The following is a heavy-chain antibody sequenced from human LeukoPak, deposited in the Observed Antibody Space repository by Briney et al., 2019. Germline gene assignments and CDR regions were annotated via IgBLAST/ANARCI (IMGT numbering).Heavy chain of an antibody. D-gene: IGHD4-11*01. CDR3: AKSRYSNSAYEGV. Sequence: GASVTVSCKASRDTFINYYLHWVRQAPAQGLEWMGIISPSGGHTAYAQKFQSSVTMTRDLSTSTVYINLSSLRSEDTAVYYCAKSRYSNSAYEGVWGSGTTVIVSS. J-gene: IGHJ6*04. CDR2: ISPSGGHT. CDR1: RDTFINYY. V-gene: IGHV1-46*01.